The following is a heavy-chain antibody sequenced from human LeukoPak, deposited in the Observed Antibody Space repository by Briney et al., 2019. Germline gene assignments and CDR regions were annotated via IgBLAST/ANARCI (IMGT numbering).Heavy chain of an antibody. D-gene: IGHD2-2*02. Sequence: PGGSLRLSCAASGFTFSSYAMSWVRQAPGKGLEWVSAISGSGGSTYYADSVKGRFTISRDNSKNTLYLQMNSLRAEDTAVYYCARDLRLDQLLYSYYFDYWGQGTLVTVSS. J-gene: IGHJ4*02. CDR3: ARDLRLDQLLYSYYFDY. CDR2: ISGSGGST. V-gene: IGHV3-23*01. CDR1: GFTFSSYA.